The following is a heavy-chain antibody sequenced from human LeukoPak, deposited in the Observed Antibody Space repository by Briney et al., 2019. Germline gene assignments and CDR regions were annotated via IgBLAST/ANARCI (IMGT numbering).Heavy chain of an antibody. CDR2: IKSKTDGGTT. V-gene: IGHV3-15*01. J-gene: IGHJ4*02. Sequence: GGSLRLSCAASGFTFSSYGMHWVRQAPGKGLEWVGRIKSKTDGGTTDYAAPVKGRFTISRDDSKNTLYLQMNSLKTEDTAVYYCTTRYSGSYPFDYWGQGTLVTVSS. CDR1: GFTFSSYG. D-gene: IGHD1-26*01. CDR3: TTRYSGSYPFDY.